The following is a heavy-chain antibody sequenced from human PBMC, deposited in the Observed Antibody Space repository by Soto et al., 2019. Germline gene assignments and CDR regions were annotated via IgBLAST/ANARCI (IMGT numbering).Heavy chain of an antibody. V-gene: IGHV1-69*01. CDR3: ARAREKSGYYKFMDV. D-gene: IGHD3-3*01. CDR2: IIPIFGTA. J-gene: IGHJ6*02. Sequence: QVQLVQSGAEVKKPGSSVKVSCKASGGTFSSYAISWVRQAPGQGLEWMGGIIPIFGTANYAQKFQGRVTITADESTSTAYMERSSLRSEDTAVYSCARAREKSGYYKFMDVWGQGTTVTVAS. CDR1: GGTFSSYA.